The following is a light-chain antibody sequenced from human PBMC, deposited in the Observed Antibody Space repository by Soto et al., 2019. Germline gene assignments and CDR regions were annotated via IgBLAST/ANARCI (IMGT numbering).Light chain of an antibody. J-gene: IGKJ4*01. Sequence: DIVMTQSPDSLAVSLGERATINCKSSQSVLYSSNNKNYLAWYQQKPGQPPKLLIYWSSTRESGVPDRFSGNGSGTDFTLTISRLQAEDVAVYYCQQCYSSPLPFGGGTKVEIK. V-gene: IGKV4-1*01. CDR2: WSS. CDR3: QQCYSSPLP. CDR1: QSVLYSSNNKNY.